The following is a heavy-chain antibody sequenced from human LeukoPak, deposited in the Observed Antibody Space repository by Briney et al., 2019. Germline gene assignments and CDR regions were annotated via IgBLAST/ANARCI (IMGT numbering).Heavy chain of an antibody. CDR2: ISGSGGST. J-gene: IGHJ6*02. CDR1: GFTFSSYA. CDR3: ASYYGRNYHYYYGMDV. D-gene: IGHD3-10*01. V-gene: IGHV3-23*01. Sequence: GGSLRLSCAASGFTFSSYAMSWVRQAPGKGLEWVSAISGSGGSTYYADSVKGRFTISRDNSKNTLYLQMNSLRAEDTAVYYCASYYGRNYHYYYGMDVWGQGTTVTVSS.